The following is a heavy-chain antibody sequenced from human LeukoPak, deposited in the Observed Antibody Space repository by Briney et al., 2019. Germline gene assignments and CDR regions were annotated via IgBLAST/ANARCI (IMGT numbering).Heavy chain of an antibody. Sequence: PSETLSLTCAVSGYSFANGYYWGWIRQPPGKGLEWVASIFRSGHTYYNPSPKSRATISLDMSRNDFSLRLTSVSAADTAIYYCARLRGSASGWYLDAFDIWGQGTMVTVP. D-gene: IGHD6-19*01. V-gene: IGHV4-38-2*01. CDR3: ARLRGSASGWYLDAFDI. CDR1: GYSFANGYY. CDR2: IFRSGHT. J-gene: IGHJ3*02.